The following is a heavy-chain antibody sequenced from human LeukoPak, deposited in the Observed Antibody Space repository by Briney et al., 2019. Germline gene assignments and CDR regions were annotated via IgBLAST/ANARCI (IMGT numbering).Heavy chain of an antibody. D-gene: IGHD4-17*01. CDR1: GGSISSGGYY. CDR2: IYYSGST. Sequence: SETLSLTCTVSGGSISSGGYYWSWIRQHPGKGLEWIGYIYYSGSTYYNPSLKSRVTISVDTSKNQFSLKLSSVTAADTAVYYCARADYGAFDYWGQGTLVTVSS. CDR3: ARADYGAFDY. J-gene: IGHJ4*02. V-gene: IGHV4-31*03.